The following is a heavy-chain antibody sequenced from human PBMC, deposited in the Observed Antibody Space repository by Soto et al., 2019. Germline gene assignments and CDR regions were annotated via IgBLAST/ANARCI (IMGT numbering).Heavy chain of an antibody. D-gene: IGHD3-22*01. CDR1: GLTFSSYA. V-gene: IGHV3-23*01. Sequence: GGSLRLACAASGLTFSSYAMSWVRQAPGKGLEWVSDISGSGGSTYYADSVKGRFTISRDNSKNTLYLQMNSLRAEDTAVYYCAKVQYDSSGYYSCFDYWGQGTLVTVSS. CDR3: AKVQYDSSGYYSCFDY. J-gene: IGHJ4*02. CDR2: ISGSGGST.